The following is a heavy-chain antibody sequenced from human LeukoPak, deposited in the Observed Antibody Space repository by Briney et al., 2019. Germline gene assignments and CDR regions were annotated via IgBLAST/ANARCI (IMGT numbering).Heavy chain of an antibody. D-gene: IGHD2-21*01. CDR1: GGSISSGSYY. Sequence: SETLSLTCTVSGGSISSGSYYWSWIRQPAGKGLEWIGRIYTSGSTNYNPSLKSRVTISVDTSKNQFSLKLSSVTAADTAVYYCARLDIPNWFDPWGQGTLVTVSS. J-gene: IGHJ5*02. CDR3: ARLDIPNWFDP. CDR2: IYTSGST. V-gene: IGHV4-61*02.